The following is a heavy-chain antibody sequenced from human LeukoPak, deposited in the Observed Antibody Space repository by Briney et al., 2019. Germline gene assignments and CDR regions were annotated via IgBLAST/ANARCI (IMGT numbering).Heavy chain of an antibody. D-gene: IGHD3-16*02. J-gene: IGHJ4*02. CDR3: VKDARIMITFGGVIVDY. Sequence: PGGSLRLSCSASGFTFSSYAMHWVRQAPGKGLEYVSAISSNGGSTYYADSVNGRFTISRDNSKNTLYLQMSSLRAEDTAVYYCVKDARIMITFGGVIVDYWGQGTLVTVSS. CDR1: GFTFSSYA. V-gene: IGHV3-64D*06. CDR2: ISSNGGST.